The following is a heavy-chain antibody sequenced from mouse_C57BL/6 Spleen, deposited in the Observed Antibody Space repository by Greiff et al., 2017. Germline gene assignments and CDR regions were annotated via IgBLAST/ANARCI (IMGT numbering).Heavy chain of an antibody. Sequence: VQLQQSGPELVKPGASVKISCTASGYAFSSSWMNWVKQRPGKGLEWIGRIYPGDGDTNYNGKFKGKATLTADTSSSTAYMQLSSLTSEDSAVYFCARGLDDYDPYYAMDYWGQGTSVTVSS. V-gene: IGHV1-82*01. CDR3: ARGLDDYDPYYAMDY. CDR1: GYAFSSSW. D-gene: IGHD2-4*01. J-gene: IGHJ4*01. CDR2: IYPGDGDT.